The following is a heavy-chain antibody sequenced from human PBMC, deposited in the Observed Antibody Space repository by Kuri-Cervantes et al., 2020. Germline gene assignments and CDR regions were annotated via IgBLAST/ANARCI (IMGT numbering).Heavy chain of an antibody. J-gene: IGHJ4*02. CDR3: ARMSSGWYVMHY. CDR1: GYTFTSYY. V-gene: IGHV1-46*01. Sequence: ASVKVSCKASGYTFTSYYMHWVRQAPGQGLEWMGIINPSGGSTSYAQKFQGRVTLTRDTSTSTVYMELSSLRSEDTAVYYCARMSSGWYVMHYWGQGTLVTVSS. CDR2: INPSGGST. D-gene: IGHD6-19*01.